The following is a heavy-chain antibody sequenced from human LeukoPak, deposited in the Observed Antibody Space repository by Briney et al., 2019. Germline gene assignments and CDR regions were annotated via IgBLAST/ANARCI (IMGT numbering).Heavy chain of an antibody. CDR2: INTNTGNP. D-gene: IGHD3-9*01. V-gene: IGHV7-4-1*02. J-gene: IGHJ6*03. CDR3: ARAPKEYFDWLSAYYYYYMDV. CDR1: GYTFTSYA. Sequence: ASVKVSCKASGYTFTSYAMNWVRQAPGQGLEWMGWINTNTGNPTYAQGFTGRFVFSLDTSVSTAYLQISRLKAEHTAVYYCARAPKEYFDWLSAYYYYYMDVWGKGTTVTVSS.